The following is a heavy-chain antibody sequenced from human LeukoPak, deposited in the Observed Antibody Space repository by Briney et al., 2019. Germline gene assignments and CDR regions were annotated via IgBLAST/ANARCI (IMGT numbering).Heavy chain of an antibody. D-gene: IGHD2-2*01. Sequence: KPSETLSLTCAAYGGSFSGYYWSRIRQPPGKGLEWIGEINHSGSTNYNPSLKSRVIISVDTSKNQFSLKLSSVTAADTAVYYCARLGCSSTSCLSDYWGQGTLVTVSS. J-gene: IGHJ4*02. CDR1: GGSFSGYY. CDR3: ARLGCSSTSCLSDY. V-gene: IGHV4-34*01. CDR2: INHSGST.